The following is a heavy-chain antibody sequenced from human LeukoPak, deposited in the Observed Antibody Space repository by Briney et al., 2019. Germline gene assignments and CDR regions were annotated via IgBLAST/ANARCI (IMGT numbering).Heavy chain of an antibody. CDR2: ISYDGSNK. D-gene: IGHD3-22*01. Sequence: GGSLRLSCAASGFTFSSYGMHWVRQAPGKGLEWVAVISYDGSNKYYADSVKGRFTISRDNSKNTLYLQMNSLRAEDTAVCYCAKDFWRDDSSGYPDYWGQGTLVTVSS. J-gene: IGHJ4*02. V-gene: IGHV3-30*18. CDR3: AKDFWRDDSSGYPDY. CDR1: GFTFSSYG.